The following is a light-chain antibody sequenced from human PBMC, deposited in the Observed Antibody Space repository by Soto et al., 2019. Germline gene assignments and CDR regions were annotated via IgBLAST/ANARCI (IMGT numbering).Light chain of an antibody. J-gene: IGKJ4*01. CDR1: QNIGDW. Sequence: DIQMTQSPSTLSASVGDRVTIACRASQNIGDWLAWYQQKPGKAPNLLIYKASTLESGVPSRFSGSGSGTEFILAISSLQPEDFATYYCQQYNDLSTFGGGTKVEI. CDR3: QQYNDLST. V-gene: IGKV1-5*03. CDR2: KAS.